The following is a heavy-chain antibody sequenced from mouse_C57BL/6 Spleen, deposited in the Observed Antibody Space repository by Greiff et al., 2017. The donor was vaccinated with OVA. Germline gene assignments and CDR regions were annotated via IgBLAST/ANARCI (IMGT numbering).Heavy chain of an antibody. J-gene: IGHJ4*01. D-gene: IGHD2-3*01. CDR3: ARLIRFEGYYVDAMDY. CDR1: GYTFTSYW. V-gene: IGHV1-69*01. CDR2: IDPSGSYT. Sequence: VQLQQPGAELVMPGASVKLSCKASGYTFTSYWMHWVKQRPGQGLEWIGEIDPSGSYTNYNQQFKGKSTLTVDKSSSTAYMQLSSLTSEDSAVYYSARLIRFEGYYVDAMDYWGQGTSVTVSA.